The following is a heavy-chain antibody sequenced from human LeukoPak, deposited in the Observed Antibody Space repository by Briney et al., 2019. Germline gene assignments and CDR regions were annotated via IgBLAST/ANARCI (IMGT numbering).Heavy chain of an antibody. D-gene: IGHD3-22*01. Sequence: ASVKVSCKTPGFTFISSAVQWVRQARGQRLEWIGWIVVGSGNTNYAQKLQERVTITRDMSTSTAYMELSSLRSEDTAVYYCAADPSYSSGYRYYFDYWGQGTLVTVSS. CDR2: IVVGSGNT. CDR3: AADPSYSSGYRYYFDY. J-gene: IGHJ4*02. V-gene: IGHV1-58*01. CDR1: GFTFISSA.